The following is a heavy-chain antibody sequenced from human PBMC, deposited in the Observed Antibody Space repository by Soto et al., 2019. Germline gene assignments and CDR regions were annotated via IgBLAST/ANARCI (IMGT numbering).Heavy chain of an antibody. CDR2: IYSGGST. V-gene: IGHV3-66*01. J-gene: IGHJ4*02. CDR1: GFTVTSHY. CDR3: ARDLYFDY. Sequence: LRLSCAASGFTVTSHYMSWVRQAPGKGLEWVSVIYSGGSTYYAVSVKGRFTISRDNSKNTLYLQMNSLRAEDTAVYYCARDLYFDYWGQGTLVTVSS.